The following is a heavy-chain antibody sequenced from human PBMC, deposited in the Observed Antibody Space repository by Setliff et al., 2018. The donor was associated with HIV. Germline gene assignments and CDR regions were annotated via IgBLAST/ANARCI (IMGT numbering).Heavy chain of an antibody. CDR1: GGSISSYY. V-gene: IGHV4-59*12. Sequence: PSETLSLTCTVSGGSISSYYWSWIRQPPGKGLEWIGYIYYSGSTNYNPSLKSRVTISVDTSKNQFSLKLSSVTAADTAVYFCARMAAAGRGHYYYYVDVWGKGTTVTVSS. CDR2: IYYSGST. J-gene: IGHJ6*03. D-gene: IGHD6-13*01. CDR3: ARMAAAGRGHYYYYVDV.